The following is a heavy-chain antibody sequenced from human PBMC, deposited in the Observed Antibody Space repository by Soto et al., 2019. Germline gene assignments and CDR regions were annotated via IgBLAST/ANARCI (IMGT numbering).Heavy chain of an antibody. J-gene: IGHJ4*02. CDR2: INPNTGNP. CDR3: ARDRASGSFDY. D-gene: IGHD1-26*01. CDR1: GYSFTRHS. Sequence: QVQLVQSGSESMQPGDSVKVSCEGSGYSFTRHSINWVRQAPGQGLEWMGWINPNTGNPTYAQGFTGRFVFSVDTSVSTAYLQISSPKADDPAVYYCARDRASGSFDYWGQVTLVTVSS. V-gene: IGHV7-4-1*01.